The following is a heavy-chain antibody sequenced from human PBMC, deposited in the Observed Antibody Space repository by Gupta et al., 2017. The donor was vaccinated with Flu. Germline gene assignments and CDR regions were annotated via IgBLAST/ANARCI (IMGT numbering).Heavy chain of an antibody. V-gene: IGHV3-23*01. D-gene: IGHD6-19*01. CDR2: ISGSRGST. CDR3: VGGCGWDAFDI. CDR1: GFTFSSYA. J-gene: IGHJ3*02. Sequence: EVQLLESGGGLVQPGGSLRLPCAASGFTFSSYAMSWVRQAPGKGLEWVSAISGSRGSTYDAYSVKGRFTISRDHSNHTLYLQLKSLRSEDTAVYYCVGGCGWDAFDIWGQGRMVTVSS.